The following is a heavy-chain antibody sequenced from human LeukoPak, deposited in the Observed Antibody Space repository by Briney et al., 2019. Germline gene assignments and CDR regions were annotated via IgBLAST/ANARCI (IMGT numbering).Heavy chain of an antibody. Sequence: GGSLRLSCAASGFTFSSYAMSWVRQAPGKGLEWVSAISAGGGGTYYADSVKGRFTISRDKSKNTLCLQMNSLGAEDTAVYYCAKAGAAAVISDWFDLWGQGTLVTVSS. D-gene: IGHD6-13*01. V-gene: IGHV3-23*01. CDR2: ISAGGGGT. CDR1: GFTFSSYA. CDR3: AKAGAAAVISDWFDL. J-gene: IGHJ5*02.